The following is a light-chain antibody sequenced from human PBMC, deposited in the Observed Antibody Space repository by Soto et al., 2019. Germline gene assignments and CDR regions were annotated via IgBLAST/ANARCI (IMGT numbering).Light chain of an antibody. CDR3: QQYGTSLT. CDR1: QSVTNNY. Sequence: EIVLTQSPGTLSLSPGERATLSCRACQSVTNNYLAWYQHKPAQAPRCLIYGAAIRSTDIPDRFSGSGSGTDFTLTISRLEHDYFAVYSCQQYGTSLTFGQGTKLEIK. CDR2: GAA. J-gene: IGKJ2*01. V-gene: IGKV3-20*01.